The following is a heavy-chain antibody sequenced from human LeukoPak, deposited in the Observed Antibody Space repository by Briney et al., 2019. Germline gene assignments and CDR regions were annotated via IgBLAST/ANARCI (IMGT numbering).Heavy chain of an antibody. J-gene: IGHJ4*02. D-gene: IGHD6-6*01. CDR2: ISYSGST. CDR1: GCSLNLYY. Sequence: SETLSLTCSVSGCSLNLYYWNWIRQPPGKGLEWIGSISYSGSTKYNPSLKSRVNISIDTSKHRFYLKVSFVTAADTAIYYCARGGSRSYTSSTLDYWGQGTLVTVSS. CDR3: ARGGSRSYTSSTLDY. V-gene: IGHV4-59*01.